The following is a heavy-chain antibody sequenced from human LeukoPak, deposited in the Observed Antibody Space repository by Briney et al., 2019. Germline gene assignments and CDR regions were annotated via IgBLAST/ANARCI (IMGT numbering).Heavy chain of an antibody. CDR1: GGTFSSYA. CDR2: IIPIFDSS. D-gene: IGHD5-18*01. CDR3: ARGYSYGNFDY. Sequence: ASVKVSCKASGGTFSSYAISWVRQAPGQGLEWMGGIIPIFDSSNYAQKFQGRVTITADESTTTVYMELSSLRSEDTAMYYCARGYSYGNFDYWGQGTLVTVSS. J-gene: IGHJ4*02. V-gene: IGHV1-69*13.